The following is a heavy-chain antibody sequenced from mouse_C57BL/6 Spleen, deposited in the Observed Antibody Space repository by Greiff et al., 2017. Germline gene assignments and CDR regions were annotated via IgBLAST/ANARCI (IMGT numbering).Heavy chain of an antibody. CDR1: GYSITSGYY. Sequence: ESGPGLVKPSQSLSLTCSVTGYSITSGYYWNWIRQFPGNKLEWMGYISYDGRNNYNPSFKNRISLTRDTSKNQFFLKLNSVTTEDTATYYCARGGGYSPFAYWGQGSLVTVSA. J-gene: IGHJ3*01. D-gene: IGHD2-3*01. CDR2: ISYDGRN. V-gene: IGHV3-6*01. CDR3: ARGGGYSPFAY.